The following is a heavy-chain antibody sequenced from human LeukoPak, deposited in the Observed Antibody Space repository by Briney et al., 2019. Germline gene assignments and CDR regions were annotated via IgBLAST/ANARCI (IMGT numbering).Heavy chain of an antibody. J-gene: IGHJ4*02. CDR1: SGSISSDY. D-gene: IGHD6-19*01. CDR3: ARAAGFLAVAGLDY. CDR2: IYYSGST. V-gene: IGHV4-59*01. Sequence: SETLSLTCTGSSGSISSDYWSWIRQPPGKGLEWIGYIYYSGSTNYNPSLKSRVTISVDTSKNQFSLKLSSVTAADTAVYYCARAAGFLAVAGLDYWGQGTLVTVSS.